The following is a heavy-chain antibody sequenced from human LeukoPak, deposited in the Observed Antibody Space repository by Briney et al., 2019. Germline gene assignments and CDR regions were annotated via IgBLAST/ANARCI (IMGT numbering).Heavy chain of an antibody. J-gene: IGHJ4*02. V-gene: IGHV4-39*01. CDR1: GDSISSRSYF. CDR3: ARLRYSGGNPFDY. Sequence: PSETLSLTCTVSGDSISSRSYFWVWVRQPPGKGLEWIGSVNCSGRTYYKSSLKSRVTVSGDTSKNQFSLKLRSVTAADTAVYYCARLRYSGGNPFDYWGQGTLVTVSS. D-gene: IGHD3-16*01. CDR2: VNCSGRT.